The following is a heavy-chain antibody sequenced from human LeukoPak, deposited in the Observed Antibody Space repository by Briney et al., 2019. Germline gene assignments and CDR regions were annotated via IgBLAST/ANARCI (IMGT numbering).Heavy chain of an antibody. CDR2: LSYDGSNE. V-gene: IGHV3-30*03. J-gene: IGHJ4*02. CDR1: GFTFSSYG. Sequence: PGRSLRLSCVASGFTFSSYGMHWVRQAPGKGPEWVAFLSYDGSNENYADSVRGRFTVSRDTSKNTLYLQLNSLRPEDMAVYYCVREGSRGGSFPLEYWGQGTLVTVSS. D-gene: IGHD3-10*01. CDR3: VREGSRGGSFPLEY.